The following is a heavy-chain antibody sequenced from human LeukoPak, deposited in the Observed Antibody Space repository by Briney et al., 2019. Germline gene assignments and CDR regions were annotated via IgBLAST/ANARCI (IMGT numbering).Heavy chain of an antibody. V-gene: IGHV4-39*07. Sequence: SETLSLTCTVSGGSISSSSYYWGWIRQPPGKGLEWIGNIYYSGSTYYNPSLKSRVTISVDTSKNQFSLKLSSVTAADTAVYYCAMGATLGYNWFDPWGQGTLVTVSS. CDR1: GGSISSSSYY. D-gene: IGHD1-26*01. CDR2: IYYSGST. J-gene: IGHJ5*02. CDR3: AMGATLGYNWFDP.